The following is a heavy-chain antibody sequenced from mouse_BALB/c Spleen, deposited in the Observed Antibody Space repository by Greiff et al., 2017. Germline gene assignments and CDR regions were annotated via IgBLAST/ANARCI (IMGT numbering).Heavy chain of an antibody. CDR1: GFTFSSYA. CDR3: ARFYYGYDWYFDV. V-gene: IGHV5-6-5*01. CDR2: ISSGGST. Sequence: DVMLVESGGGLVKPGGSLKLSCAASGFTFSSYAMSWVRQTPEKRLEWVASISSGGSTYYPDSVKGRFTISRDNARNILYLQMSSLRSEDTAMYYCARFYYGYDWYFDVWGAGTTVTVSS. J-gene: IGHJ1*01. D-gene: IGHD2-2*01.